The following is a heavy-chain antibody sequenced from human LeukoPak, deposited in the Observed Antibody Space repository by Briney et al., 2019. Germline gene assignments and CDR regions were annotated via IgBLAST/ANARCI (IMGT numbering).Heavy chain of an antibody. CDR3: AREVGGGPFDY. CDR1: GFTFSSYE. D-gene: IGHD2-21*01. V-gene: IGHV3-48*03. Sequence: GGSLRRSCAASGFTFSSYEMNWVRQAPGQGLEWVSFIHNGGGVTHYADSVEGRFTRSRDNAKNSLYLQMNSLRAEDTAVYYCAREVGGGPFDYWGQGTLVTVSS. CDR2: IHNGGGVT. J-gene: IGHJ4*02.